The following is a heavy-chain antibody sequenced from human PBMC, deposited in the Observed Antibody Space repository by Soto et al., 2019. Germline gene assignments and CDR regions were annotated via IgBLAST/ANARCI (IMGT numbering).Heavy chain of an antibody. V-gene: IGHV4-59*01. CDR2: IYYSGST. D-gene: IGHD3-3*01. Sequence: SETLSLTCTVSGGSISSYYWSWIRQPPGKGLEWIGYIYYSGSTNYNPSLKSRVTISVDTSKNQFSLKLSSVTAADTAVYYWARDGELTEFWSGYYDSWGQGTLVTVSS. CDR1: GGSISSYY. CDR3: ARDGELTEFWSGYYDS. J-gene: IGHJ4*02.